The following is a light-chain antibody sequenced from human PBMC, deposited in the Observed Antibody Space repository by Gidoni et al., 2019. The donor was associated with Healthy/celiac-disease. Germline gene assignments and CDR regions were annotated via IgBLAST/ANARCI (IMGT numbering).Light chain of an antibody. CDR1: QSVSSY. J-gene: IGKJ3*01. CDR3: QQRSNWPRST. V-gene: IGKV3-11*01. CDR2: DAS. Sequence: EIVLTQSPATLSLSPGERATLSCRVSQSVSSYLAWYQQKPGQAPRLLIYDASNRATGIPARFSGSGSGTDFTLTISSLEPEDFAVYYCQQRSNWPRSTFDHGTKVEIK.